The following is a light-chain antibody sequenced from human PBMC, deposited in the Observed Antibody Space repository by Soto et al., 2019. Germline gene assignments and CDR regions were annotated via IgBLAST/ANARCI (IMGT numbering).Light chain of an antibody. CDR1: QSVSSSY. J-gene: IGKJ5*01. CDR2: GAS. CDR3: QQYENWPSIT. Sequence: EIVLTQSPATLSLSPGERATLSCRASQSVSSSYLAWYQQKPGQAPRLLIYGASSRATGIPDRFSGSGSGTEFALAISSLQSEDFAVYYCQQYENWPSITFGQGTRLEIK. V-gene: IGKV3-20*01.